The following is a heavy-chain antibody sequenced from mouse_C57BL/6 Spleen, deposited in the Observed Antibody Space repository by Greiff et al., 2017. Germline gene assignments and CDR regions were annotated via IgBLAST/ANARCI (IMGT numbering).Heavy chain of an antibody. CDR3: ARIEYSNYGYFDV. J-gene: IGHJ1*03. CDR1: GYTFTDYN. D-gene: IGHD2-5*01. Sequence: EVKLMESGPELVKPGASVKIPCKASGYTFTDYNMDWVKQSHGKSLEWIGDINPNNGGTIYNQKFKGKATLTVDKSSSTAYMELRSLTSEDTAVYYCARIEYSNYGYFDVWGTGTTVTVSS. CDR2: INPNNGGT. V-gene: IGHV1-18*01.